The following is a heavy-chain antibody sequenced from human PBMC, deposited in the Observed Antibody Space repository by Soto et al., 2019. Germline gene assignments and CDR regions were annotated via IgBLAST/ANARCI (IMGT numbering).Heavy chain of an antibody. Sequence: QVQLVQSGAEVKKPGASVKVSCKASGYTFTSYAMHWVRQAPGQRLEWMGWINAGNGNTKYSQKFQGRVTITRDTSTSTVYMERISVRSEDKAVYYCARIETGRVLTRPNWLDPWGQGTLVTVSS. V-gene: IGHV1-3*01. CDR2: INAGNGNT. D-gene: IGHD2-21*02. J-gene: IGHJ5*02. CDR3: ARIETGRVLTRPNWLDP. CDR1: GYTFTSYA.